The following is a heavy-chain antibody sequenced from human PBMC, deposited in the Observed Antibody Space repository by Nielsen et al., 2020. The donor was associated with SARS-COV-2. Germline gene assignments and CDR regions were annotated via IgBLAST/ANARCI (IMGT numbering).Heavy chain of an antibody. CDR1: GYTFTSYG. J-gene: IGHJ3*02. CDR2: ISAYNGNT. D-gene: IGHD3-22*01. V-gene: IGHV1-18*01. Sequence: ASVQVSCKASGYTFTSYGISWVRQAPGQGLEWMGWISAYNGNTNYAQKLQGRVTMTTDTSTSTAYMELRSLRSDDTAVYYCARDLASITMIVVAAVAFDIWGQGTMVTVSS. CDR3: ARDLASITMIVVAAVAFDI.